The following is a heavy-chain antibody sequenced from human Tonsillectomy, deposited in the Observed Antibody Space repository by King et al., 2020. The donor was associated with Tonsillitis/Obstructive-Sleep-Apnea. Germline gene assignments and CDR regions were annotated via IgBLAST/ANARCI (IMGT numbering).Heavy chain of an antibody. V-gene: IGHV3-11*05. Sequence: VQLVESGGGLVKPGGSLRLSCAASGFTFSDYYMSWIRQAPGKGLEWVSYISSSSSYTNYADSVKGRFTISRDNAKNSLYLQMNSLRAEDTAVYYCARVSTVTTPGGYYYYMDVWGKGTTVTVSS. CDR2: ISSSSSYT. CDR3: ARVSTVTTPGGYYYYMDV. D-gene: IGHD4-11*01. CDR1: GFTFSDYY. J-gene: IGHJ6*03.